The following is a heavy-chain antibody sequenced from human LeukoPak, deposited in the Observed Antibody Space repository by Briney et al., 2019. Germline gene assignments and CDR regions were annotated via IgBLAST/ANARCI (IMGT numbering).Heavy chain of an antibody. CDR3: AKDLNFWSGYYDGFDY. Sequence: GGSLRLSCAASGFTFSSYAMSWVRRAPGKGLEWVSAISGSGGSTYYADSVKGRFTISRDNSKNTLYLQMNSLRAEDTAVYYCAKDLNFWSGYYDGFDYWGQGTLVTVSS. CDR1: GFTFSSYA. J-gene: IGHJ4*02. D-gene: IGHD3-3*01. V-gene: IGHV3-23*01. CDR2: ISGSGGST.